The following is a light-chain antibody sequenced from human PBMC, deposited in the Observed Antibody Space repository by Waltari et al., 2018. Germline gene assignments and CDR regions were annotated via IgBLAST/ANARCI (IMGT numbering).Light chain of an antibody. CDR3: HQYNKGPPWT. J-gene: IGKJ1*01. Sequence: TQPPATPSVSPGEKATLSCRASQNIRFNLAWYQQKHGQAPRLLMYGSSTRATGIPDRFSGSGSGTDFTLTISSLQSEDFAVYYCHQYNKGPPWTFGQGTKVEI. CDR1: QNIRFN. V-gene: IGKV3-15*01. CDR2: GSS.